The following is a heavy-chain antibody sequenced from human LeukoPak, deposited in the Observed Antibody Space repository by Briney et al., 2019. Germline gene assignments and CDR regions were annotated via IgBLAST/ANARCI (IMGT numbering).Heavy chain of an antibody. J-gene: IGHJ6*03. Sequence: PGGSLRLSCAASGFTFSSYAMSWVRQAPGKGLEWVSAISGSGGSTYYADSVKGRFTISRDKSKNTLYLQMNSLRAEDTAVYYCAKSAPKTYYDFWSGPPIYMDVWGKGTTVTVSS. V-gene: IGHV3-23*01. CDR2: ISGSGGST. CDR1: GFTFSSYA. CDR3: AKSAPKTYYDFWSGPPIYMDV. D-gene: IGHD3-3*01.